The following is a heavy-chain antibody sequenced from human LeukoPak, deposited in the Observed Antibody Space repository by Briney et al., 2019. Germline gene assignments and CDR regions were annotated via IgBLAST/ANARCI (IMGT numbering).Heavy chain of an antibody. D-gene: IGHD4-17*01. V-gene: IGHV1-69*05. J-gene: IGHJ4*02. CDR3: ARVYGDYGVAYYFDY. CDR1: GGTFSSYA. Sequence: SVKVSCKASGGTFSSYAISWVRQAPGQGLEWMGGIIPIFGTANYAQKFQGRVTITTDESTSTAYMELSSLRSEDTAVYYCARVYGDYGVAYYFDYWGQGTLVAVSS. CDR2: IIPIFGTA.